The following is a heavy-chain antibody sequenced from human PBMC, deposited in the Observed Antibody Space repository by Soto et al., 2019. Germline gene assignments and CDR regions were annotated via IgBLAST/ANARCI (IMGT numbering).Heavy chain of an antibody. CDR2: IYPGDSDT. D-gene: IGHD2-2*01. CDR3: ARDGMAYCSSTSCYGFYYGMDV. Sequence: GESLKISCKGSGYSFTSYWIGWVRQMPGKGLEWMGIIYPGDSDTRYSPSFQGQVTISADKSISTAYLQWSSLKASDTDMYYCARDGMAYCSSTSCYGFYYGMDVWGQGTTVTVSS. J-gene: IGHJ6*02. CDR1: GYSFTSYW. V-gene: IGHV5-51*01.